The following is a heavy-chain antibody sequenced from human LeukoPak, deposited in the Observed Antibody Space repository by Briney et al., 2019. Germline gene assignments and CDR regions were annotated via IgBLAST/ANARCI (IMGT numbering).Heavy chain of an antibody. CDR3: ARERGEHCSGGSCYGYYYYGMDV. CDR2: INPNSGGT. J-gene: IGHJ6*02. D-gene: IGHD2-15*01. CDR1: GYTFTGYY. Sequence: GASVKVSCKASGYTFTGYYMHWVRQAPGQGLAWMGWINPNSGGTNYAQKFQGRVTMTRDTSISTAYMELSRLRSDDTAVYYCARERGEHCSGGSCYGYYYYGMDVWGQGTTVTVSS. V-gene: IGHV1-2*02.